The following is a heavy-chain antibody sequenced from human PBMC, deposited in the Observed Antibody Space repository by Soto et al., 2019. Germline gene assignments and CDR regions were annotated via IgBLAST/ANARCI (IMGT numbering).Heavy chain of an antibody. D-gene: IGHD3-3*01. J-gene: IGHJ6*02. CDR1: GGSISSYY. V-gene: IGHV4-59*01. CDR3: AISPHYDFWSGYWGPTYYYYGMDV. Sequence: PSETLSLTCTVSGGSISSYYWSWIRQPPGKGLEWIGYIYYSGSTNYNPSIKSRVTISVETSKNQFSLKFSSVTAADTAVYYFAISPHYDFWSGYWGPTYYYYGMDVWGQGTTVTVS. CDR2: IYYSGST.